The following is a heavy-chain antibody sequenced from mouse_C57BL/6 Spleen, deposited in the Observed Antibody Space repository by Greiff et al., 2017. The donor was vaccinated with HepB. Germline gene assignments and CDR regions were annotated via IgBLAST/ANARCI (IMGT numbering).Heavy chain of an antibody. CDR1: GYAFSSYW. J-gene: IGHJ3*01. CDR3: ARALITTVVEGFAY. V-gene: IGHV1-80*01. Sequence: QVQLQQSGAELVKPGASVKISCKASGYAFSSYWMNWVKQRPGKGLEWIGQIYPGDGDTNYNGKFKCKATLTADKSSSTAYMQLSSLTSEDSAVYFCARALITTVVEGFAYWGQGTLVTVSA. CDR2: IYPGDGDT. D-gene: IGHD1-1*01.